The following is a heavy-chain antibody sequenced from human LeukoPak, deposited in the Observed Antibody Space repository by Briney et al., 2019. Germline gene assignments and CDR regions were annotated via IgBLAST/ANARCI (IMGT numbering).Heavy chain of an antibody. CDR3: AERGYGDYLTYDY. CDR1: GGSFRGYY. CDR2: INHSGST. D-gene: IGHD4-17*01. J-gene: IGHJ4*02. V-gene: IGHV4-34*01. Sequence: SETLSLTCAVYGGSFRGYYWSWIRQPPGKGLEWIGEINHSGSTNYNPSLKSRVTISVDTSKNQFSLKLSSVTAADTAVYYCAERGYGDYLTYDYWGQGTLVTVSS.